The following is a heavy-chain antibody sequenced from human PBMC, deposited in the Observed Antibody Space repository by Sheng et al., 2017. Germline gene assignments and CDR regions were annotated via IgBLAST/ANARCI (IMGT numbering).Heavy chain of an antibody. J-gene: IGHJ4*02. CDR2: ISRDGSGA. D-gene: IGHD3-22*01. Sequence: DVQLVESGGGLVQPGGSLRLSCAASGFTFSSYWMHWVRQAPGKGLVWVSRISRDGSGAAYADFVKGRFTISRDNTKNTLYLQVNSLRAEDTAVYYCARERGFDSSGYYYENDYWGQGTLVTVSS. CDR3: ARERGFDSSGYYYENDY. CDR1: GFTFSSYW. V-gene: IGHV3-74*01.